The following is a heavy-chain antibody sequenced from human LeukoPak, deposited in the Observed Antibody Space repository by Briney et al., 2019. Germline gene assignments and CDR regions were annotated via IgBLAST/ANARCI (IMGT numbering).Heavy chain of an antibody. CDR3: ARQGIRGQYLVHFDY. V-gene: IGHV4-59*08. CDR1: GGSIRSYY. Sequence: PSETLSLTCTVSGGSIRSYYWNWIRQAPGKGLEWIGFLYYGGTTNYNPSLKSRVTISIDTSKNQFSLKLSSVTAADTAVYYCARQGIRGQYLVHFDYWGQGTLVTVSS. J-gene: IGHJ4*02. CDR2: LYYGGTT. D-gene: IGHD3-10*01.